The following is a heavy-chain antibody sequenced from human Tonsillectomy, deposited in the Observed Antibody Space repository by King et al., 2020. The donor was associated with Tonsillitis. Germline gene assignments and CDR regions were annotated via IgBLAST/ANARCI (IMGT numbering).Heavy chain of an antibody. CDR2: ISWDGGST. CDR3: AKDCTQTEQSGSYPEFDY. CDR1: GFTFNNYA. D-gene: IGHD6-13*01. Sequence: VQLVESGGVVVQPGGSLRLSCATSGFTFNNYAMHWVRQAPGKGLEWVSLISWDGGSTYYADSVKGRFTISRDNSKNSLYLQMDSLRAEDSALYYCAKDCTQTEQSGSYPEFDYWGQGTLVTVSS. V-gene: IGHV3-43D*03. J-gene: IGHJ4*02.